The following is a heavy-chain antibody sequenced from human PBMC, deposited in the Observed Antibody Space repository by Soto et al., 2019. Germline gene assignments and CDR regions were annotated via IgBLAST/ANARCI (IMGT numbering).Heavy chain of an antibody. CDR1: GFTFSSYA. CDR3: AKRRGGYDILTGSYGEIYYMDV. D-gene: IGHD3-9*01. V-gene: IGHV3-23*01. J-gene: IGHJ6*03. CDR2: ISGSGGST. Sequence: GSLRLSCAASGFTFSSYAMSWVRQAPGKGLEWVSAISGSGGSTYYADSVKGRFTISRDNSKNTLYLQMNSLRAEDTAVYYCAKRRGGYDILTGSYGEIYYMDVWGKGTTVTVSS.